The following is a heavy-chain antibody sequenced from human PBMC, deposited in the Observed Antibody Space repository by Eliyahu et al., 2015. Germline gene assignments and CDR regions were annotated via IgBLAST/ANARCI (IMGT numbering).Heavy chain of an antibody. V-gene: IGHV3-9*01. D-gene: IGHD5-24*01. CDR2: ISRNSNYI. J-gene: IGHJ4*02. Sequence: EVQLVESGGGXVQPGRXXRLSXXASGFTFXHYAMHWVRQAPGKGLEWVSGISRNSNYIGYADSVKGRFTISRDNAKNSLYLQMNSLRAEDTALYHCARELEVAGPNHKNLDCWGQGTLVTVSS. CDR3: ARELEVAGPNHKNLDC. CDR1: GFTFXHYA.